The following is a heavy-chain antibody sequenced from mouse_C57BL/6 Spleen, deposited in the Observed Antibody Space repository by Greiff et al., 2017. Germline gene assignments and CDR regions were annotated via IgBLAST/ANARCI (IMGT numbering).Heavy chain of an antibody. CDR1: GYTFTSYT. D-gene: IGHD6-1*02. J-gene: IGHJ4*01. Sequence: QVQLQQSGAELARPGASVKMSCKASGYTFTSYTMHWVKQRPGQGLEWIGYINPSSGYTKYNQKFKDKATLTADKSSSTAYMQLSSLTSEDSAVYYCARRQLCYYAMDYWGQGTSVTVSS. CDR2: INPSSGYT. CDR3: ARRQLCYYAMDY. V-gene: IGHV1-4*01.